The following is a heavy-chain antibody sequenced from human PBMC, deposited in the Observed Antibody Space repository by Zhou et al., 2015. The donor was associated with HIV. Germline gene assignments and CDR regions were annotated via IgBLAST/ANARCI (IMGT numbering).Heavy chain of an antibody. CDR2: INPSNGIT. D-gene: IGHD4-17*01. CDR1: GYIFTSHG. Sequence: QPQLVQSGPEVEEPGTSVKVSCKASGYIFTSHGISWVRQAPGQGLEWMGVINPSNGITSQAQGRVILTRDTSTSTVYLEIRSLRSDDTAVYYCARGSTPYDNGDYCQFWGQGTQVTVSS. V-gene: IGHV1-18*01. J-gene: IGHJ4*02. CDR3: ARGSTPYDNGDYCQF.